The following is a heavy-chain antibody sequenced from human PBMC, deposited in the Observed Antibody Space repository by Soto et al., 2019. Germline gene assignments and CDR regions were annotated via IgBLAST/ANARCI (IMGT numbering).Heavy chain of an antibody. CDR2: INSIRYGATV. D-gene: IGHD2-15*01. CDR1: GFTFGEFA. V-gene: IGHV3-49*03. J-gene: IGHJ3*02. Sequence: EVQLVASGGGLVQPGRSLRLSCTTSGFTFGEFAMIWFRQAPGKGLEWVGRINSIRYGATVEYAESVKGRFTISRDDSTRIAYLQMSSLQNEDTALYFCTRVPTNKYCRSGSCSAFDIWGQGTLVTVSS. CDR3: TRVPTNKYCRSGSCSAFDI.